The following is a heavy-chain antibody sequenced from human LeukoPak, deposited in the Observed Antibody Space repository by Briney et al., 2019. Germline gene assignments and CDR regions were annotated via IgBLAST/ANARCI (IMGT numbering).Heavy chain of an antibody. V-gene: IGHV4-4*09. CDR1: GTSITPYS. J-gene: IGHJ6*01. CDR2: FYTSGNT. CDR3: ARATVVTSHYGMDV. D-gene: IGHD4-23*01. Sequence: SSETLSLTCSVSGTSITPYSWSWIRQPPGRGLEWIGYFYTSGNTHQNPSLKSRVTMSIDASKNQFSLRLSSMTAADTAVYCCARATVVTSHYGMDVWGQGTTVTVSS.